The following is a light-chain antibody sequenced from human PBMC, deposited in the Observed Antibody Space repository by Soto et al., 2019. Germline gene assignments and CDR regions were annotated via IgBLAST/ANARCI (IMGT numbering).Light chain of an antibody. CDR3: HQLNSYPHT. J-gene: IGKJ5*01. CDR1: QGISSS. Sequence: IQLTQAPSSLSASVGDRVTITCRASQGISSSVAWYQQNPGNAPKLRIYAASTLESRVPSRFGASGSGTDFTLPISSLQPEDFATYYSHQLNSYPHTFGQGTRLEIK. CDR2: AAS. V-gene: IGKV1-9*01.